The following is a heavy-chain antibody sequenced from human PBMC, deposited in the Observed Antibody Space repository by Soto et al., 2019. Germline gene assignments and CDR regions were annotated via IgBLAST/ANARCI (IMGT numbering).Heavy chain of an antibody. V-gene: IGHV3-30*18. D-gene: IGHD4-17*01. J-gene: IGHJ6*02. CDR2: ISYDGSNK. Sequence: GGSLRLSCAASGFTFSSYGMHWVRQAPGKGLEWVTVISYDGSNKYYADSVKGRFTISRDNSKNTLYLQMNSLRAEDTAVYYCAKVRATVTTYGYHYYYGMDVWGQGTTVTVSS. CDR3: AKVRATVTTYGYHYYYGMDV. CDR1: GFTFSSYG.